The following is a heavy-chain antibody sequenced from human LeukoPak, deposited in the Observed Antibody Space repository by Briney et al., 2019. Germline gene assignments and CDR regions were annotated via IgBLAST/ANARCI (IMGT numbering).Heavy chain of an antibody. CDR2: ISAYNGNT. J-gene: IGHJ4*02. CDR1: GYTFTSYG. V-gene: IGHV1-18*01. Sequence: GASVKVSYKASGYTFTSYGISWVRQAPGQGLEWMGWISAYNGNTNYAQKLQGRVTMTTDTSTSTAYMELRSLRSDDTAVYYCARDPYYDSSGFDRDYWGQGTLVTVSS. D-gene: IGHD3-22*01. CDR3: ARDPYYDSSGFDRDY.